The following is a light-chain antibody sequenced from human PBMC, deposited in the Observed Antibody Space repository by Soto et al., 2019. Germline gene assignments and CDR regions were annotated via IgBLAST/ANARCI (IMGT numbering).Light chain of an antibody. CDR1: QAIGNY. V-gene: IGKV1-27*01. J-gene: IGKJ3*01. CDR3: QKYNCVPLS. Sequence: DIQVTQFPSSLSASVGDRVTITCRASQAIGNYLAWYQQKPGKVPKLLIYAASTLQSGVPWRFSGSRSGTDFTLGVSSLQPEDGATYYYQKYNCVPLSFGRRTIVDIK. CDR2: AAS.